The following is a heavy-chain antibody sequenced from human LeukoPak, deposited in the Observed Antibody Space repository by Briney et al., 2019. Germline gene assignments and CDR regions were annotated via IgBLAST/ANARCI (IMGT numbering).Heavy chain of an antibody. CDR3: AKDSSHGSGSYLDY. CDR1: RFTLSSYW. D-gene: IGHD3-10*01. V-gene: IGHV3-74*01. J-gene: IGHJ4*02. CDR2: TNYDGSYT. Sequence: GGSLRLSCVASRFTLSSYWMNWVRQAPGKGLVWVARTNYDGSYTDYADSVKGRFIISRDNAKNTLYLQMNSLRAEDTAVYYCAKDSSHGSGSYLDYWGQGTLVTVSS.